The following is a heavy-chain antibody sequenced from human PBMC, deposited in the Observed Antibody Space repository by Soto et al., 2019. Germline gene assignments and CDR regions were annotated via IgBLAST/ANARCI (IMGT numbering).Heavy chain of an antibody. J-gene: IGHJ6*02. CDR1: GFNFKSYG. V-gene: IGHV3-30*18. Sequence: QVQLVESGGGVVQPGRSLRLSCAASGFNFKSYGMHWVRQAPGKGLEWVAVIAYDGSAEYYTDSVKGRVTISRDNSKNMVFLQMNSLRAEDTAVYYCAKDERREIQLTYLTYGLDVWGQGTTVTVSS. CDR2: IAYDGSAE. CDR3: AKDERREIQLTYLTYGLDV.